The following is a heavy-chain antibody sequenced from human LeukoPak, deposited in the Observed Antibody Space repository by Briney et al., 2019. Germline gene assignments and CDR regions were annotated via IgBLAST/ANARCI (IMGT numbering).Heavy chain of an antibody. CDR3: ARGLWFGDENPPYFDY. V-gene: IGHV4-61*02. Sequence: SQTLSLTCTVSGGSISSSNYYWSWIRQPAGKGLEWIGRIYTIGSTNYNPSLKSRVSISVDTSKNQFSLKLSSVTAADTAVYYCARGLWFGDENPPYFDYWGQGTLVTVSS. J-gene: IGHJ4*02. D-gene: IGHD3-10*01. CDR1: GGSISSSNYY. CDR2: IYTIGST.